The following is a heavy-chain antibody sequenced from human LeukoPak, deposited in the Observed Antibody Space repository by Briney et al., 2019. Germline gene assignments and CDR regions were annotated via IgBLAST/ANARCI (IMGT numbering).Heavy chain of an antibody. CDR2: ISYDGSNK. Sequence: GGSLRLSCAASGFSFSDYYMDWVRQAPGKGLEWVAVISYDGSNKYYTDSVKGRFTISRDNSKNTLYLQMNSLRAEDTAVYYCANTYYYDSSGYPHDAFDIWGQGTMLTVSS. V-gene: IGHV3-30*18. J-gene: IGHJ3*02. D-gene: IGHD3-22*01. CDR1: GFSFSDYY. CDR3: ANTYYYDSSGYPHDAFDI.